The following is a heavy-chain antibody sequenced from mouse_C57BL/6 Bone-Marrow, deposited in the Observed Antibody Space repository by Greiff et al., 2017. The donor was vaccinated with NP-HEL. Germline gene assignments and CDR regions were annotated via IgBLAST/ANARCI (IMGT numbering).Heavy chain of an antibody. CDR2: IYPRDGST. Sequence: QVQLQQSDAELVKPGASVKISCKVSGYTFTDHTIHWMKQRPEQGLEWIGYIYPRDGSTKYTEKFKGKATWTADKSSCTSYMQLTGLTSEDSAVYFCAKSEDYGFDYWGQGTTLTVSS. J-gene: IGHJ2*01. CDR3: AKSEDYGFDY. D-gene: IGHD2-4*01. V-gene: IGHV1-78*01. CDR1: GYTFTDHT.